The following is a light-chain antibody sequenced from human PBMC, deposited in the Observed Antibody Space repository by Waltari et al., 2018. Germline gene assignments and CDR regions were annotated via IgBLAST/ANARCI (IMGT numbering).Light chain of an antibody. CDR1: SSDVGGYTY. Sequence: SALTQPASVSGSPGQSITISCPGTSSDVGGYTYVSWYQQHPGKAPKHMIYEVSNRPSGVSNRFSGSKSGNTASLTISGLQAEDEADYYCSSYTSSIYVVFGGGTKLTVL. V-gene: IGLV2-14*01. J-gene: IGLJ2*01. CDR2: EVS. CDR3: SSYTSSIYVV.